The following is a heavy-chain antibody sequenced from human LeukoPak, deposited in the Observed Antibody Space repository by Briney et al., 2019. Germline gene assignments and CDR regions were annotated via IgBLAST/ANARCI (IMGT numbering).Heavy chain of an antibody. CDR1: GFTFDDFA. CDR2: ISWNSGTL. J-gene: IGHJ4*02. V-gene: IGHV3-9*01. Sequence: GKSLRLSCAASGFTFDDFAMHWVRQAPGKGLEWVSSISWNSGTLAYADSVKGRFTISRDNAKNSLYLQMNSLRAEDTALYYCAKDYIEYSSSSFWSYFDYWGQGTLVTVSS. D-gene: IGHD6-6*01. CDR3: AKDYIEYSSSSFWSYFDY.